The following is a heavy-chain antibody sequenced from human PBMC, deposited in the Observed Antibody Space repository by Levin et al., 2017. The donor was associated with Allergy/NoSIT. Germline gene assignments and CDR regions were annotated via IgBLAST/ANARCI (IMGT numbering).Heavy chain of an antibody. CDR2: VFYNGST. V-gene: IGHV4-39*01. CDR3: ARHCTGNTCYYYYYYGLEV. J-gene: IGHJ6*02. Sequence: SQTLSLTCTFSGGSISTSTFYWAWIRQPPGKGLEWIGSVFYNGSTWYNPSLKSRVTISVDTSKNQFSLKLHSMTAADTAVYLCARHCTGNTCYYYYYYGLEVWGPGTTVTVSS. D-gene: IGHD2-8*02. CDR1: GGSISTSTFY.